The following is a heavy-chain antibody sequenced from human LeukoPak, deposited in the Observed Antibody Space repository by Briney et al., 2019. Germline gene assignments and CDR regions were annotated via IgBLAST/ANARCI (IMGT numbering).Heavy chain of an antibody. CDR2: IKTDGSET. CDR1: GFTFNNYW. J-gene: IGHJ4*02. V-gene: IGHV3-7*01. CDR3: ARAYCSSTSCYGDY. Sequence: PGGSLRLSCAASGFTFNNYWLSWVRQAPGKGLEWVANIKTDGSETYYVDAVKGRFTISRDNSKNTLYLQMNSLRAEDTAVYYCARAYCSSTSCYGDYWGQGTLVTVSS. D-gene: IGHD2-2*01.